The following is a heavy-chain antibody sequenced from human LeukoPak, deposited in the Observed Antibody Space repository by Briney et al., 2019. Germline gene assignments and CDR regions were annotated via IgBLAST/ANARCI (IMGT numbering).Heavy chain of an antibody. CDR2: ISYDGSNK. Sequence: PGGSLRLSCAASGFTFSSYGMHWVRQAPGKGLEWVAVISYDGSNKYYADSVKGRFTISRDNSKNTLYLQMNSLRAEDTAVYYCAKVSRGGGRDRNKAPDYWGQGTLVTVSS. D-gene: IGHD1/OR15-1a*01. V-gene: IGHV3-30*18. CDR1: GFTFSSYG. CDR3: AKVSRGGGRDRNKAPDY. J-gene: IGHJ4*02.